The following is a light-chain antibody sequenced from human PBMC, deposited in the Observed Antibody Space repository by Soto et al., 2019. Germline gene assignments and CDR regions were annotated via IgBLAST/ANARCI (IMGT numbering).Light chain of an antibody. CDR1: NIGSKS. CDR2: YDS. Sequence: SSELTQPPSVSVARGKTARITCGGNNIGSKSVHWYQQKPGQAPVLVIYYDSDRPSGIPERFSGSNSGNTATLTISRVEAGDEADYYYQVWDSSSDHPYVFGTGTKVTVL. V-gene: IGLV3-21*04. J-gene: IGLJ1*01. CDR3: QVWDSSSDHPYV.